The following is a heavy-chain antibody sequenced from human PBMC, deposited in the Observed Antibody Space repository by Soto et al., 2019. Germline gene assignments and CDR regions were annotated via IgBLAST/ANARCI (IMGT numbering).Heavy chain of an antibody. V-gene: IGHV3-33*01. CDR3: ARDWSTDDYGDNDGNWFDP. J-gene: IGHJ5*02. D-gene: IGHD4-17*01. CDR2: IWYDGSNK. Sequence: QVQLVESGGGVVQPGRSLRLSCAASGFTFSSYGMHWVRQAPGKGLEWVAVIWYDGSNKYYADSVKGRFTISRDNSKNTLYLQMNSLRAEDTAVYYCARDWSTDDYGDNDGNWFDPWGQGTLVTVSS. CDR1: GFTFSSYG.